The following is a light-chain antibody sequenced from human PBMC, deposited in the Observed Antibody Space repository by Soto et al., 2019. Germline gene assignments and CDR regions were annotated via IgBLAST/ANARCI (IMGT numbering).Light chain of an antibody. Sequence: DIQMTQSPSTLSASVGDRVTITCRASQSLSRWLAWYQQEPGKAPKLLIPESSSFESGVPSRFCGSRSGTEVTLTSSSLQPDDFAPYYCQQYNSLPYTFGQGTMLEIK. V-gene: IGKV1-5*03. J-gene: IGKJ2*01. CDR1: QSLSRW. CDR2: ESS. CDR3: QQYNSLPYT.